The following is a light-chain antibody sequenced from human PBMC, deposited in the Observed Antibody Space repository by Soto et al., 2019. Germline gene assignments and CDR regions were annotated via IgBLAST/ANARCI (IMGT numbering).Light chain of an antibody. CDR2: QTS. Sequence: EIVLTQSPATLSSFPDDRVTHSCRASQYINTRLAWYQHRPGQAPRLLIYQTSLRAAGIPARFSASGSGTDFTLTISDVQPEDFALYYCHQRQSWPRTFGQGTKVDNK. CDR3: HQRQSWPRT. J-gene: IGKJ1*01. V-gene: IGKV3-11*01. CDR1: QYINTR.